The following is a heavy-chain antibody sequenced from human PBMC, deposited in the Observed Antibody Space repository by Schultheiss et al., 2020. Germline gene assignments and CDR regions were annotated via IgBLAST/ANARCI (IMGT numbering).Heavy chain of an antibody. D-gene: IGHD3-3*01. CDR2: INHGGSP. V-gene: IGHV4-34*01. Sequence: SETLSLTCAVYGGSLSGYYWSWIRQIPGKGPEWVGEINHGGSPNYNPSLKNRITMSVDTSKNQFSLKLSSVTAADTAVYYCARGITIFGVVQAPDYWGQGTLVTVSS. J-gene: IGHJ4*02. CDR1: GGSLSGYY. CDR3: ARGITIFGVVQAPDY.